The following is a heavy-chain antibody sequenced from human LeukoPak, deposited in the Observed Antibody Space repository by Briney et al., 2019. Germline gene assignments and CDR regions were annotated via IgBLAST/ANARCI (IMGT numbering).Heavy chain of an antibody. V-gene: IGHV1-46*01. J-gene: IGHJ4*02. CDR2: INPSGGST. CDR3: ARTAGRTFDY. D-gene: IGHD6-6*01. CDR1: GYTFTSYF. Sequence: VASVKVSCTASGYTFTSYFMHWVRQAPGQGLEWMGIINPSGGSTSYAQKFQGRVTMTRDTSTSTVYMELSSLRSEDAAVYYCARTAGRTFDYWGQGTLVTVSS.